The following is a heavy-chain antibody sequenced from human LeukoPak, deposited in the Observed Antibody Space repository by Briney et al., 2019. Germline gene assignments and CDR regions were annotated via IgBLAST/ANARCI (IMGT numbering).Heavy chain of an antibody. J-gene: IGHJ5*02. D-gene: IGHD3-22*01. V-gene: IGHV3-11*01. CDR1: GFTFSDYY. CDR2: IRSSGSTI. Sequence: GGSLRLSCAASGFTFSDYYMSWIRQAQGKGLEWASYIRSSGSTIYYADSVKGRFTISRDNAKNSLYLKMNSLRAEDTAVYYGARGKVVVTAVWFDPWGQGSLVTV. CDR3: ARGKVVVTAVWFDP.